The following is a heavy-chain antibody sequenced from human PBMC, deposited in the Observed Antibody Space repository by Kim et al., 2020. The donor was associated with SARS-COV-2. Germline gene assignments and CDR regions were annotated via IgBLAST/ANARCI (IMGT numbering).Heavy chain of an antibody. Sequence: EYAAALRGRVTISRDDSRNSFYLQMSNLKIEDTAVYYCARVAHTDGFSLDAWGQGTMVSVSS. V-gene: IGHV3-72*01. CDR3: ARVAHTDGFSLDA. D-gene: IGHD3-3*01. J-gene: IGHJ3*01.